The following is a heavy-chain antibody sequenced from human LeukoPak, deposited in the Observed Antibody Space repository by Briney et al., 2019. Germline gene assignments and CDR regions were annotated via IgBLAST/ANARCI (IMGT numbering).Heavy chain of an antibody. V-gene: IGHV3-30*02. Sequence: GGSLRLSCAASGFTFSTYGMHWVRQAPGKGLEWVTFIHYDGSNKYYADSVKGRFTTSRDNSRNTLYLQMNSLRAEDTAVYYCAKNPYSSSLGAFDIWGQGTMVTVSS. CDR2: IHYDGSNK. D-gene: IGHD6-13*01. CDR3: AKNPYSSSLGAFDI. CDR1: GFTFSTYG. J-gene: IGHJ3*02.